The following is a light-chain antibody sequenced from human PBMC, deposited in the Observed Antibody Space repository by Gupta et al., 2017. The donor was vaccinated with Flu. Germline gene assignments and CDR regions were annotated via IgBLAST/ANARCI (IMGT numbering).Light chain of an antibody. J-gene: IGLJ1*01. CDR2: EFD. V-gene: IGLV2-8*01. CDR1: SNDVGGYNY. Sequence: QSALTQSPSASGSPGQSVANSCIGTSNDVGGYNYVSWYKQHPGKAPKLLIYEFDKRPSGVPDRFSCSKSGNTASLTVSGLQAEDEAEYFCSSYAGSTNFYVFGTGTKVTVL. CDR3: SSYAGSTNFYV.